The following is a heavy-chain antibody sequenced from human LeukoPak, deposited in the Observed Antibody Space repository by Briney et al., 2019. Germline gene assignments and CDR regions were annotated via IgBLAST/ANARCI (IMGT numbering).Heavy chain of an antibody. CDR2: IYYSGST. J-gene: IGHJ4*02. V-gene: IGHV4-59*01. D-gene: IGHD6-19*01. Sequence: SQTLSLTCTVPDGSISRYYWNWIRQPPGKGLEWIGYIYYSGSTNHNPSLKSRVTISVDMSKNQFSLKLSSVTAADTAVYYCARGILAVAGTFDYWGQGTLVTVSS. CDR3: ARGILAVAGTFDY. CDR1: DGSISRYY.